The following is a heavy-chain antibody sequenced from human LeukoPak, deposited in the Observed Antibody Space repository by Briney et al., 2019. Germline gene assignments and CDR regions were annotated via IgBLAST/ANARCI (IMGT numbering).Heavy chain of an antibody. CDR3: ARAMIQLTPFAFDI. CDR1: GYTFTSYG. J-gene: IGHJ3*02. V-gene: IGHV1-18*01. D-gene: IGHD5-18*01. CDR2: ISAYNGNT. Sequence: ASVKVSCKASGYTFTSYGISWVRQAPGQGLEWMRWISAYNGNTNYAQKLQGRITMTTDTSTSTAYMELRSLRSDDTAVYYCARAMIQLTPFAFDIWGQGTMVTVSS.